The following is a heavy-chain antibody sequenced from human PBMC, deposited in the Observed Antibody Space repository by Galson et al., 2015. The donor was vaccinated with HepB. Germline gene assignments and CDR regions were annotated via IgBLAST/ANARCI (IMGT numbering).Heavy chain of an antibody. CDR1: DFSLSNYG. V-gene: IGHV3-48*02. CDR2: LRRSSTTT. Sequence: ALRLSCAAADFSLSNYGLSWVRQAPWKGLELASFLRRSSTTTYYSVSVQVRFTVSRDNAKNSLDRQMNSLRDDDTAVYYCAVDLTWGDKAFDSWGQGTLVTVSS. CDR3: AVDLTWGDKAFDS. D-gene: IGHD2-21*02. J-gene: IGHJ4*02.